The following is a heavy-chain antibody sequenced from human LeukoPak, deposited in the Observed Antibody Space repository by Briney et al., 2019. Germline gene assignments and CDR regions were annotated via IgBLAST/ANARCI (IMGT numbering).Heavy chain of an antibody. J-gene: IGHJ4*02. CDR1: GYTFINYN. V-gene: IGHV1-8*03. D-gene: IGHD2-8*01. CDR3: ARGVPLGYCTYGVCYPPYYFDY. CDR2: VNPRSGNA. Sequence: ASVKVSCKASGYTFINYNINWVRQATEQGLEWMGWVNPRSGNAGYLQKFQGRLTITRDTSIDTAYMDLSSLNSEDTAVYYCARGVPLGYCTYGVCYPPYYFDYWGQGTLVTASS.